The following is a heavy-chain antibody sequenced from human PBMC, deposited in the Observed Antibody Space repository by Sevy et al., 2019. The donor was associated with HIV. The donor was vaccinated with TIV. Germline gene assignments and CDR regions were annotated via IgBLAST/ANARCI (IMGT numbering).Heavy chain of an antibody. V-gene: IGHV6-1*01. CDR1: GDSVSSNSAT. J-gene: IGHJ4*02. Sequence: SQTLSLTCAISGDSVSSNSATWNWIRQSPSRGLEWLGRTYYMSKWYDDYSVSVKSRITINPDTPKNQFSLQMKSVIPEDTAMYYCTRSITGGSSWQFDSWGQGTLVTVSS. CDR2: TYYMSKWYD. CDR3: TRSITGGSSWQFDS. D-gene: IGHD6-13*01.